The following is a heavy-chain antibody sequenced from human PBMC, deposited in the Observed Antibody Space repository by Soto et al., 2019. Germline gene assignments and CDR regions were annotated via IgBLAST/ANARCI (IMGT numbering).Heavy chain of an antibody. CDR2: ISYDGSNK. D-gene: IGHD5-18*01. J-gene: IGHJ4*02. V-gene: IGHV3-30*18. CDR1: GFTFSSYG. Sequence: QAQLVESGGGVVQPGRSLRLSCAASGFTFSSYGMHWVRQAPGKGLEWVAVISYDGSNKYYADSVKGRFTISRDNSKNTLYLQMNSLRAEDTAVYYCAKDDSSGYSYGYYWGQGTLVTVSS. CDR3: AKDDSSGYSYGYY.